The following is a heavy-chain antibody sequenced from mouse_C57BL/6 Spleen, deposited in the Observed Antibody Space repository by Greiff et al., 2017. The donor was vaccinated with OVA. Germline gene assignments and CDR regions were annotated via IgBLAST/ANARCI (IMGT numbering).Heavy chain of an antibody. CDR1: GFTFSSYA. Sequence: EVQLVESGGGLVKPGGSLKLSCAASGFTFSSYAMSWVRQTPEKRLEWVATISDGGSYTYYPDNVKGRFTISRDNAKNNLYLQMSHLKSEDTAMYDCARDYYGSSYGCAYWGQGTLVTVSA. J-gene: IGHJ3*01. CDR2: ISDGGSYT. CDR3: ARDYYGSSYGCAY. V-gene: IGHV5-4*01. D-gene: IGHD1-1*01.